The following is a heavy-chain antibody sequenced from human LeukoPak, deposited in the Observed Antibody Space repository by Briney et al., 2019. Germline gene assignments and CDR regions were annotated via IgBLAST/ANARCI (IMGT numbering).Heavy chain of an antibody. D-gene: IGHD1-26*01. CDR3: AKDRGGISGNYWENYFYYGVDV. CDR2: ILGSGTKS. V-gene: IGHV3-23*01. J-gene: IGHJ6*02. Sequence: PGGSLRLSCATSGFTFNNYAMNWVRQAPGKGLEWVSGILGSGTKSYYADSVKGRFTISRDNSKNTLYLQMNSLRAEDAAVYYCAKDRGGISGNYWENYFYYGVDVWGQGTTVTVSS. CDR1: GFTFNNYA.